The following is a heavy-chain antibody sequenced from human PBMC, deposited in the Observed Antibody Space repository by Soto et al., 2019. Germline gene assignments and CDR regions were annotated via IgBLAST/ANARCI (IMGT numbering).Heavy chain of an antibody. CDR2: ISGSGGST. D-gene: IGHD3-3*01. V-gene: IGHV3-23*01. CDR3: AKDARRPFVRKFSDFWSGYYAIFDY. CDR1: GFTFSSYA. J-gene: IGHJ4*02. Sequence: EVQLLESGGGLVQPGGSLRLSCAASGFTFSSYAMSWVRQAPGKGLEWVSAISGSGGSTYYADSVKGRFTISRDNSKNTLYLQMNSLRAEDTGVYYFAKDARRPFVRKFSDFWSGYYAIFDYWGQGTLVTVSS.